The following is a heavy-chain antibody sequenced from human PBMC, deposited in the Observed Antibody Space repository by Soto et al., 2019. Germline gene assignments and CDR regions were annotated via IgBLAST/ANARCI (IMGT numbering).Heavy chain of an antibody. V-gene: IGHV1-8*01. CDR1: GYTFTSYD. Sequence: ASVKVSCKASGYTFTSYDINWVRQATGQGLEWMGWMNPNSGNTGYAQKFQGRVTMTRNTSISTAYMELSSLRSEDTAVYYCARWWPYYYDSSGYYYGGRDGMDVWGQGTTGTVS. CDR2: MNPNSGNT. J-gene: IGHJ6*02. CDR3: ARWWPYYYDSSGYYYGGRDGMDV. D-gene: IGHD3-22*01.